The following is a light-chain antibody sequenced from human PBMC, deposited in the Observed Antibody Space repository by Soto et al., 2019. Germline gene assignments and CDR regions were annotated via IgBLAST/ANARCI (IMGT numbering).Light chain of an antibody. CDR3: QQYGISPVT. J-gene: IGKJ5*01. V-gene: IGKV3-20*01. Sequence: EMVLTQSPGTLSLSPGERGTLSCRASQTVSSSYLAWYQQKPGQAPRLLIYGTSRRASGIPDRFSGGGSGTDFTLTISRLEPEDFAVYYCQQYGISPVTFGQGTRLEIK. CDR2: GTS. CDR1: QTVSSSY.